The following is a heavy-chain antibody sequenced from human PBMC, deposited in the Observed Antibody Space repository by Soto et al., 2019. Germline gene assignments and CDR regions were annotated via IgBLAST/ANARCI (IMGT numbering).Heavy chain of an antibody. D-gene: IGHD6-25*01. CDR3: AGRYTSAPFFSY. CDR2: IYYSGHT. J-gene: IGHJ4*02. Sequence: PSETLSLTSTVSGGSISIYYWSWIRHTPGKEPKGIGVIYYSGHTHYNPSLNSRVPLTLLTTNNHFSLKLISVTAADTVVYYSAGRYTSAPFFSYWGQGALVTVSS. CDR1: GGSISIYY. V-gene: IGHV4-59*01.